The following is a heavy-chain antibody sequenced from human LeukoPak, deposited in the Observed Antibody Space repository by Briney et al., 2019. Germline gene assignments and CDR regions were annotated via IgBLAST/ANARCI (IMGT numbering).Heavy chain of an antibody. CDR1: GESFSGYS. Sequence: SETLSLTCVVYGESFSGYSWSWIRQPPGKGLEWIGSIYYSGSTYYNPSLKSRVTISVDTSKNQFSLKLSSVTAADTAVYYCARHKIRIVVVVAALFDYWGQGTLVTVSS. D-gene: IGHD2-15*01. CDR2: IYYSGST. V-gene: IGHV4-39*01. CDR3: ARHKIRIVVVVAALFDY. J-gene: IGHJ4*02.